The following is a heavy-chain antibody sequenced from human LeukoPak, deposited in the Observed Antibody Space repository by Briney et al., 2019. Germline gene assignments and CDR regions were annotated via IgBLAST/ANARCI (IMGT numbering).Heavy chain of an antibody. CDR3: ARVVPAAMMPGHAFDI. D-gene: IGHD2-2*01. Sequence: GGSLRLSCAASGFTFSSYGMHWVRQAPGKGLEWVAVIWYDGSNKYYADSVKGRFTISRDNSKNTLYLQMNSLRAEDTAVYYCARVVPAAMMPGHAFDIWGQGTMVTVSS. J-gene: IGHJ3*02. CDR2: IWYDGSNK. CDR1: GFTFSSYG. V-gene: IGHV3-33*01.